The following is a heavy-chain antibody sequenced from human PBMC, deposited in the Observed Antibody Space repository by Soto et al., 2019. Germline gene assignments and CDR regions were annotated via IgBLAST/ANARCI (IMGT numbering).Heavy chain of an antibody. CDR2: ISGSGGST. CDR1: GFTFSSYA. J-gene: IGHJ3*02. CDR3: ALLYARPSPAGCYAPDAFDI. D-gene: IGHD6-19*01. V-gene: IGHV3-23*01. Sequence: EVQLLESGGGLVQPGGSLRLSCAASGFTFSSYAMSWVRQAPGKGLEWVSAISGSGGSTYYADSVKGRFTISRDNSKNTLYLQMNSLRAEDTAVYYCALLYARPSPAGCYAPDAFDIWGQGTMVTVSS.